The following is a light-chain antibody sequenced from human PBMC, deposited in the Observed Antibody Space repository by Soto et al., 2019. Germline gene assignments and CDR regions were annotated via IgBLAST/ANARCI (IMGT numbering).Light chain of an antibody. J-gene: IGKJ2*01. CDR3: QKYDSVPYT. V-gene: IGKV1-27*01. CDR1: QGIRNY. Sequence: DLQMTQSPSSLSASVGDRVTITCRASQGIRNYLSWYQQKPGKVPKVLIYASSIVRSGVPSRFSGSGFGTDFTLTISSLQPEDVATYYCQKYDSVPYTFGQGTKLEIK. CDR2: ASS.